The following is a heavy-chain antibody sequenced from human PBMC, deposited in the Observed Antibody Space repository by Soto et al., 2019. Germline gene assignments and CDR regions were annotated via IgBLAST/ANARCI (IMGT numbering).Heavy chain of an antibody. CDR1: GFTFSSYW. V-gene: IGHV3-7*01. CDR2: IKQDDSEK. D-gene: IGHD3-10*01. J-gene: IGHJ6*02. CDR3: GRAMDD. Sequence: EVQLVESGGGLVQPGGSLRLSCAGSGFTFSSYWMHWVRQATGKGLEWVANIKQDDSEKYYANSVKGRFTISRDNAKNLLYLQMNSLRAEDTAVYYCGRAMDDWGQGPTVIVSS.